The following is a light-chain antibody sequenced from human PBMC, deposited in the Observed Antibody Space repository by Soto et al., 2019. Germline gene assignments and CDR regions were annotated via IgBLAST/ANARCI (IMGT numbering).Light chain of an antibody. CDR2: EGS. CDR1: SSDVGSYNL. V-gene: IGLV2-23*01. J-gene: IGLJ2*01. Sequence: QSALTQPASVSGSPGQSITISCTGTSSDVGSYNLVSWYQQHPGKASKLMIYEGSKRPSGVANRFSGSKSGNTASPTISGLQAEDEAEYYCCSYAGSSTLFGGGTKLTVL. CDR3: CSYAGSSTL.